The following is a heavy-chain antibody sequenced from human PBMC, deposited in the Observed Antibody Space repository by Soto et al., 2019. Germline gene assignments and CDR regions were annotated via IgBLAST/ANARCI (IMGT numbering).Heavy chain of an antibody. V-gene: IGHV3-73*01. J-gene: IGHJ6*03. CDR1: GFTFSGSA. Sequence: GGSLRLSCAASGFTFSGSAMHWVRQASGKGLEWVGRSRSKANSYATAYAASVKGRFTISRDDSKNTAYLQMNRLKTEDTAVYYCTIRLTRTTVTGYYYYYLDVWGKGTTVTVSS. D-gene: IGHD4-17*01. CDR3: TIRLTRTTVTGYYYYYLDV. CDR2: SRSKANSYAT.